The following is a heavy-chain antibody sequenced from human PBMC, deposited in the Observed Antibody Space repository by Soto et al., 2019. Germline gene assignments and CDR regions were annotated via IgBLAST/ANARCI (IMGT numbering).Heavy chain of an antibody. CDR2: IHPDGGHT. J-gene: IGHJ4*02. V-gene: IGHV1-46*01. CDR1: GYTFTNYY. Sequence: SVKVSCKASGYTFTNYYVQWVRQAPGQGLEWMGVIHPDGGHTTYSQKFQDRVTMTRDTFTSTIYMELSSLRSEDTAVYYCARGDNDYWGQGTRVTVSS. CDR3: ARGDNDY.